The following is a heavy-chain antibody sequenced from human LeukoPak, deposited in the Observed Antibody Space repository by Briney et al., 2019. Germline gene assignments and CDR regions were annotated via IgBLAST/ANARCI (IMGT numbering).Heavy chain of an antibody. CDR2: INPSGGTT. J-gene: IGHJ5*02. CDR1: GYTFTSYH. CDR3: AREHPLWFGRRRGWFDP. V-gene: IGHV1-46*01. D-gene: IGHD3-10*01. Sequence: ASAKVSCKASGYTFTSYHMHWVRQAPGQGLEWMGIINPSGGTTNYAQKFQGRVTITADKSTSTAYMELSSLRSEDTAVYYCAREHPLWFGRRRGWFDPWGQGTLVTVSS.